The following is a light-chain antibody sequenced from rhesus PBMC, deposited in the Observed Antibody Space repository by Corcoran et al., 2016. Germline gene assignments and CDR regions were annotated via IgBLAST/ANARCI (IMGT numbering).Light chain of an antibody. CDR2: EVS. V-gene: IGLV2-32*02. CDR1: SSDIGGYNY. CDR3: SSDAVSNTYI. Sequence: QAALTQPRSVSGSHGQSVTIACTGTSSDIGGYNYVSWYQQHPGTAHKLMIYEVSKRPSGVSDRFSGSKSGNTASLTISGLQAEDESAYYCSSDAVSNTYIFGAGTRLTVL. J-gene: IGLJ1*01.